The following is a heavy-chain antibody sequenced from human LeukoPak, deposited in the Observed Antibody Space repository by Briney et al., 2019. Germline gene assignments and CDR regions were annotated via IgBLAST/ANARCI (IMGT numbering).Heavy chain of an antibody. Sequence: QPGGSLRLSCVASGFALSNYALTWVRQAPGKGLEWVSVITGSGGTTHYADSVKGRFTISRDNSKNTLYLQMNSLRAEDTAVYYCAKEGGDCSSTSCSEGDYWGQGTLVTVSS. J-gene: IGHJ4*02. D-gene: IGHD2-2*01. CDR2: ITGSGGTT. V-gene: IGHV3-23*01. CDR3: AKEGGDCSSTSCSEGDY. CDR1: GFALSNYA.